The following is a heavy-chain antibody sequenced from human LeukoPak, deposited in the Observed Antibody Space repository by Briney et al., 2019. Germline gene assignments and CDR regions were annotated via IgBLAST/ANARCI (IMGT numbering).Heavy chain of an antibody. CDR3: ARDPGNVAAYDFDY. Sequence: PGGSLRLSCAASGFTFSSYAMSWVRQAPGKGLEWVSAISGSGGSTYYADSVKGRFTISRDNSKNSLYLQMNSLRAEDTAVYYCARDPGNVAAYDFDYWGQGTLVTVSS. J-gene: IGHJ4*02. CDR1: GFTFSSYA. V-gene: IGHV3-23*01. CDR2: ISGSGGST. D-gene: IGHD6-6*01.